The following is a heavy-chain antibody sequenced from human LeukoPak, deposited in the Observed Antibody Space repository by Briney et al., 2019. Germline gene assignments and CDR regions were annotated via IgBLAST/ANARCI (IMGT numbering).Heavy chain of an antibody. Sequence: GGSLRLSCAASGFTFSNYWMNWVRQAPGKGLEWVANIKQDETEKYYVDSVKGRFTISRDNAKNSLYLQMNSLRAEDTAVYYCARGQWLAFDYWGQGTLVTVSS. D-gene: IGHD6-19*01. CDR1: GFTFSNYW. J-gene: IGHJ4*02. V-gene: IGHV3-7*01. CDR3: ARGQWLAFDY. CDR2: IKQDETEK.